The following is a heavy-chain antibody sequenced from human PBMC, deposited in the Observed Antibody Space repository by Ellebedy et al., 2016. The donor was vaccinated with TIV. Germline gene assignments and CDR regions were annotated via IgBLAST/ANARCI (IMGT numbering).Heavy chain of an antibody. CDR2: IYKDGGT. Sequence: GGSLRLSCAASGFTVNSYFMTWVRQAPGKGLEWVSVIYKDGGTYYTDSVLGIFTISRDNSENTLHLQMDSLRVEDTAVYYCARDPGGGGNYGDNWFDPWGQGTLVTVSS. CDR1: GFTVNSYF. J-gene: IGHJ5*02. V-gene: IGHV3-66*01. D-gene: IGHD3-22*01. CDR3: ARDPGGGGNYGDNWFDP.